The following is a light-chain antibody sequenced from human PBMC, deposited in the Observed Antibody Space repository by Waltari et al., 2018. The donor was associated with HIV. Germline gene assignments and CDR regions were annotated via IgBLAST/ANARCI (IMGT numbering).Light chain of an antibody. J-gene: IGLJ1*01. CDR3: QVWDSSSVV. Sequence: SYELTQALPVSVALGQTAKSTCEGWNIGRKHFNCYQQKPGQAPVLVTFRDLMRPSGIPERFSGSNSGKSATLTISRAQAGDEGDYYCQVWDSSSVVFATGTKVTVL. CDR1: NIGRKH. V-gene: IGLV3-9*01. CDR2: RDL.